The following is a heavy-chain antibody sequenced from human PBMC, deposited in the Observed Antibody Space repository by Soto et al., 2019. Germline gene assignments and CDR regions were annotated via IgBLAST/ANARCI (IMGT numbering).Heavy chain of an antibody. D-gene: IGHD6-6*01. Sequence: QVQLLQSGAEVKKPGASVKVSCKASGYTFTNYGITWVRQAPGQGLEWMGWISAYNGDTHYTQRLQGRVNMTTDTSTRTAYMELRGLRSDDTAVYYCARVPQLVGYFYYYMDVWGKGTTVTVSS. CDR3: ARVPQLVGYFYYYMDV. J-gene: IGHJ6*03. CDR2: ISAYNGDT. V-gene: IGHV1-18*01. CDR1: GYTFTNYG.